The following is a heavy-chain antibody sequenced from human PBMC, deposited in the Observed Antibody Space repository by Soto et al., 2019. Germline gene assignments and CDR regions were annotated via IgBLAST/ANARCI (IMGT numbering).Heavy chain of an antibody. CDR1: GFTFNTYG. CDR3: ARDKSQRFDY. J-gene: IGHJ4*02. V-gene: IGHV3-33*01. CDR2: IWYDGINK. Sequence: QVQLVESGGGVVQPGRSLRLSCAASGFTFNTYGMHWVHQAPGKGLEWVSVIWYDGINKDYADSVKGRFTISRDNSKNTLYLQMSSLRAEDTAVYYCARDKSQRFDYWGQGTLVTVSS.